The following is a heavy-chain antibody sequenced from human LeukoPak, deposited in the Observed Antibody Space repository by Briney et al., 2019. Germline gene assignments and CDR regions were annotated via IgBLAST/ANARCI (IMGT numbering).Heavy chain of an antibody. V-gene: IGHV4-59*08. CDR2: IYYSGST. CDR3: ARHAPNGDSGDY. J-gene: IGHJ4*02. D-gene: IGHD4-17*01. Sequence: SETLSLTCTVSGCSISSYYWSWIRQPPGKGLEWVGYIYYSGSTNYNPSLKSRVTLSVHTSKNQFSLKLSSVTAADTAVYYCARHAPNGDSGDYWGQGTLVTVSS. CDR1: GCSISSYY.